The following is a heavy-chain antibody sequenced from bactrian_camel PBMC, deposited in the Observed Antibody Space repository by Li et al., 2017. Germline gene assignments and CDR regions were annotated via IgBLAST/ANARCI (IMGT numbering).Heavy chain of an antibody. V-gene: IGHV3S54*01. J-gene: IGHJ4*01. CDR2: IYTNNGTT. D-gene: IGHD1*01. CDR1: TNSYKTNS. CDR3: AANQRRGYWYNLLSRTQYLY. Sequence: HVQLVESGGDSVQAGGSLRLSCTASTNSYKTNSMGWFRQAPGKEREGVAIIYTNNGTTRYADAVKGRFTISQDSANNTLYLEMNSLKPEDTALYYCAANQRRGYWYNLLSRTQYLYWGQGTQVTVS.